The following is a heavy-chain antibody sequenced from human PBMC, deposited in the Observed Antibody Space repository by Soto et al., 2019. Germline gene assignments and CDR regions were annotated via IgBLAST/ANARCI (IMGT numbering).Heavy chain of an antibody. Sequence: SETLSLTCAVYGGSFSGYYWSWIRQPPEKGLEWIGEINHSGSTNYNPSLKSRVTISVDRSKNQFSLKLSSVTAADTAVYYCARVDCSGGSCYLNQYYFDYWGQGTLVTVSS. D-gene: IGHD2-15*01. CDR3: ARVDCSGGSCYLNQYYFDY. V-gene: IGHV4-34*01. J-gene: IGHJ4*02. CDR2: INHSGST. CDR1: GGSFSGYY.